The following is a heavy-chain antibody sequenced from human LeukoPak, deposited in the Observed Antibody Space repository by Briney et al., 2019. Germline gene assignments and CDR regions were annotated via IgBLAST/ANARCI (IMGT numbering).Heavy chain of an antibody. V-gene: IGHV4-39*01. J-gene: IGHJ6*02. Sequence: SETLSLTCSVSGTSISSSSHYWGWIRQPPGKGLEWIGTTYYSGSTHYNSSLKSRITMSVDTSKNQVSLKLSSVTAADTAVYYCARHEAAPGGGYYGMDVWGQGTTVTVSS. CDR2: TYYSGST. D-gene: IGHD4-23*01. CDR1: GTSISSSSHY. CDR3: ARHEAAPGGGYYGMDV.